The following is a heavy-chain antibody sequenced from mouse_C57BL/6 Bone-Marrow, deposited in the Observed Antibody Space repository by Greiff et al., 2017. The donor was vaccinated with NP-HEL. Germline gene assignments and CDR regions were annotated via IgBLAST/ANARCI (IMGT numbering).Heavy chain of an antibody. V-gene: IGHV1-80*01. D-gene: IGHD1-1*01. Sequence: QVQLQQSGAELVKPGASVKISCKASGYAFSSYWMNWVKQRPGKGLEWIGQIYPGDGDTNYNGKFKGQATLTADKSSSTAYMHLSSLTSEDSAVYFCAGEEFYRVVGDIDYWGQGTTLTVSS. CDR3: AGEEFYRVVGDIDY. CDR1: GYAFSSYW. CDR2: IYPGDGDT. J-gene: IGHJ2*01.